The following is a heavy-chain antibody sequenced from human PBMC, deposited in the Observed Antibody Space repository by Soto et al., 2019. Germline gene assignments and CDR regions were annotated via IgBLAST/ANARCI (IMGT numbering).Heavy chain of an antibody. Sequence: QMQLVQSGPEVKKPGTSVKVSCKASGFTFTSSAVQWVRQARGQRLEWIGWIVVGSGNTNYAQKFQERVTITRDMSTSTAYMELSSLRSEDTAVYYCAADLTGGKVPINFDYWGQGTLVTVSS. J-gene: IGHJ4*02. D-gene: IGHD2-15*01. V-gene: IGHV1-58*01. CDR2: IVVGSGNT. CDR1: GFTFTSSA. CDR3: AADLTGGKVPINFDY.